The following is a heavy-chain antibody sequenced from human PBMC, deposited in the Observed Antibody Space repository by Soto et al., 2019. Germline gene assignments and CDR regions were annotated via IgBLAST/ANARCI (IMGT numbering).Heavy chain of an antibody. D-gene: IGHD3-22*01. CDR1: GFTFTTHA. J-gene: IGHJ4*02. V-gene: IGHV1-3*01. CDR2: INAGHGNT. Sequence: QVHLVQSGAEVKEPGASVKVSCKTSGFTFTTHAIHWLRQAPGQRIAWMGWINAGHGNTKYSQTFQDRITITRDTSANTAYMELSSLTFEDRAVYFCGRRNSSGPIDQWGQGTLITVSS. CDR3: GRRNSSGPIDQ.